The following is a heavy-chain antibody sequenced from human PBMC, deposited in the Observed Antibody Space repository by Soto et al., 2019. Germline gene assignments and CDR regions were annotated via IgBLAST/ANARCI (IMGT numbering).Heavy chain of an antibody. CDR2: IYYSGST. Sequence: QVQLQESGPGLVKPSLTLSLTCTVSGGSISSGDYYWSWIRQPPGKGLEWMGYIYYSGSTYYNPPLKSRVTISVDTSKNQSPPKVSSVTAADTAVYYCARVNTPLDYWGQGTLVTVSS. D-gene: IGHD5-18*01. V-gene: IGHV4-30-4*01. CDR1: GGSISSGDYY. CDR3: ARVNTPLDY. J-gene: IGHJ4*02.